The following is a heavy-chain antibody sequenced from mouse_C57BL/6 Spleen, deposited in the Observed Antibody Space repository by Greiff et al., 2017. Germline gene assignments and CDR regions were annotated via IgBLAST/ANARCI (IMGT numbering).Heavy chain of an antibody. CDR1: GYTFTSYW. V-gene: IGHV1-52*01. CDR3: SIEGKQYFDV. CDR2: IDPSDSET. Sequence: QVHVKQPGAELVRPGSSVKLSCKASGYTFTSYWMHWVKQRPIQGLEWIGNIDPSDSETHYNQKFKDKATLTVDKSSSTAYMQLSSLTSEDSAVYYCSIEGKQYFDVWGTGTTVTVSS. J-gene: IGHJ1*03.